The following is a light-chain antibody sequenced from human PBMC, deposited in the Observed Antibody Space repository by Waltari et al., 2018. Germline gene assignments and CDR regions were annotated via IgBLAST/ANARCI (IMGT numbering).Light chain of an antibody. V-gene: IGKV3-20*01. CDR3: QQFGGSPMYT. CDR1: QSVDSTY. J-gene: IGKJ2*01. Sequence: EVVLPQSPGTLSLSPGERATLPCRASQSVDSTYLAWYQQKPGQAPTLLIYKTSTRATGIPDRFSGSGSGTDFSLNINILEPGDSAVYYCQQFGGSPMYTFGLGTKLEIK. CDR2: KTS.